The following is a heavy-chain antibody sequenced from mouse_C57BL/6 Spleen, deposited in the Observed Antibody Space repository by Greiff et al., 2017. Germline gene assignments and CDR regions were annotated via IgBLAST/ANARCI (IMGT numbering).Heavy chain of an antibody. CDR3: ARDTYGSGPDYYFDY. CDR2: ISDGGSYT. J-gene: IGHJ2*01. Sequence: EVKLVESGGGLVKPGGSLKLSCAASGFTFSSYAMSWVRQTPEKRLEWVATISDGGSYTYYPDNVKGRFTISRDNAKNNLYLQMSHLKSEDTAMYYCARDTYGSGPDYYFDYWGQGTTLTVSS. D-gene: IGHD1-1*01. CDR1: GFTFSSYA. V-gene: IGHV5-4*01.